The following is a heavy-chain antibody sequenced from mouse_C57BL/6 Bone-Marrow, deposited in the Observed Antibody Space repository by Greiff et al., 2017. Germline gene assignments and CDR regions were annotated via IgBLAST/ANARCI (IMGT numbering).Heavy chain of an antibody. D-gene: IGHD1-1*01. J-gene: IGHJ3*01. V-gene: IGHV1-85*01. CDR1: GYTFTSSD. CDR2: IYPRDGST. Sequence: QVQLQQSGPELVKPGASVKLSCKASGYTFTSSDINWVKQRPGQGLEWIGWIYPRDGSTKYNEKFKGKATLTADKSSSTAYMQLSSLTSEDSAVYCCALYGGCAYWGQGTLVTVSA. CDR3: ALYGGCAY.